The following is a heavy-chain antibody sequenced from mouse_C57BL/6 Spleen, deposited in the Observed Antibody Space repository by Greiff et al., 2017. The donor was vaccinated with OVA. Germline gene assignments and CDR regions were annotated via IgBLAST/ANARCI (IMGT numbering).Heavy chain of an antibody. CDR2: INPNNGGT. Sequence: VQLQQSGPELVKPGASVKISCKASGYTFTDYYMNWVKQSHGKSLEWIGDINPNNGGTSYNQKFKGKATLTVDKSSSTAYMELRSLTSEDSAVYYCARRVNYYFDYGGQGTTLTVSS. CDR1: GYTFTDYY. D-gene: IGHD1-3*01. V-gene: IGHV1-26*01. CDR3: ARRVNYYFDY. J-gene: IGHJ2*01.